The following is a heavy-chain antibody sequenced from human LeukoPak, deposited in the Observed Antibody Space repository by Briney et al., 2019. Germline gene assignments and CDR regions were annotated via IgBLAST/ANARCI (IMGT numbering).Heavy chain of an antibody. Sequence: SETLSLTCAVYGGSFSGYYWSWIRQPPGKGLEWIGEINHSGSTNYNPSLKSRVTISVDTSKNQFSLKLSSVTAADTAVYYCARVPLEGSSSWYFNYYYYGMDVWGRGTTVTVSS. CDR3: ARVPLEGSSSWYFNYYYYGMDV. D-gene: IGHD6-13*01. CDR1: GGSFSGYY. V-gene: IGHV4-34*01. J-gene: IGHJ6*02. CDR2: INHSGST.